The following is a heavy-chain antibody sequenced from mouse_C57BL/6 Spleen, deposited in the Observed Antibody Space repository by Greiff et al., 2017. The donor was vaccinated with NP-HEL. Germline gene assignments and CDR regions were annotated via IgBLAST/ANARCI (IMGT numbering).Heavy chain of an antibody. CDR1: GYTFTSYW. Sequence: QVKLQQPGAELVMPGASVKLSCKASGYTFTSYWMHWVKQRPGQSLEWIGEIDASDSYTNYNQKFKGKSTLSVDNSSSTAYLQRSSLTSEDSAVYYCARTGFALDYWGQGTSVTVSS. D-gene: IGHD4-1*01. CDR2: IDASDSYT. CDR3: ARTGFALDY. V-gene: IGHV1-69*01. J-gene: IGHJ4*01.